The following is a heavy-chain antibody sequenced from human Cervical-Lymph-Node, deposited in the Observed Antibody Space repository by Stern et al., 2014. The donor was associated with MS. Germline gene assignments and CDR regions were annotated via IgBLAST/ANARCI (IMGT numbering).Heavy chain of an antibody. J-gene: IGHJ4*02. CDR3: ARDTSSPERSDW. Sequence: EQLVESGGGVIQTGGSLRLSCTASGFTVSRDYMTWVRQAPGKGLEWVSLITNVGSTFYTDSVKGRFTISRDDSKNTVYLHMTSLRAEDTAMYYCARDTSSPERSDWWGQGTLVTVSS. V-gene: IGHV3-53*01. D-gene: IGHD1-1*01. CDR2: ITNVGST. CDR1: GFTVSRDY.